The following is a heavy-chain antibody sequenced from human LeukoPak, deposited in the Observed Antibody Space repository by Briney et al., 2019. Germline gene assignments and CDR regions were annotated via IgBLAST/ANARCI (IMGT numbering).Heavy chain of an antibody. V-gene: IGHV5-51*01. Sequence: GESLKISCKGSGYTFTSYWIGWVRQMPGKGLEWMGIIYPGDSDTRYSPSFQGQVSISVDKSISAAYLQWTSLKASDTAMYYCARRGSGWYVDYWGQGTLVTVSS. J-gene: IGHJ4*02. CDR2: IYPGDSDT. D-gene: IGHD6-19*01. CDR3: ARRGSGWYVDY. CDR1: GYTFTSYW.